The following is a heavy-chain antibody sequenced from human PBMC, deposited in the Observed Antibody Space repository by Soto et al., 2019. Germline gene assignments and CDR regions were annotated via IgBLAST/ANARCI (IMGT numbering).Heavy chain of an antibody. V-gene: IGHV4-31*03. J-gene: IGHJ4*02. D-gene: IGHD3-22*01. CDR2: IYYSGST. CDR1: GGSISSGDYY. CDR3: ARTKTHSYDSSGYYHFDY. Sequence: SETLSLTCTVSGGSISSGDYYWNWIRQHPGKSLEWIGYIYYSGSTYYNPSLKSRATISADTSKNQFSLKLSSVTAADTAVYYCARTKTHSYDSSGYYHFDYWGQGTLVTVSS.